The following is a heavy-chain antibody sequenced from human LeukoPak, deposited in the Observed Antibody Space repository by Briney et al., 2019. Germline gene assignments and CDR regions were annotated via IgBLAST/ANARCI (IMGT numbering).Heavy chain of an antibody. V-gene: IGHV3-66*02. CDR2: IYSGGST. CDR1: GFTVSSIY. CDR3: ARDRPDFWSGYSFDY. Sequence: GGSLRLSCAASGFTVSSIYMSWVRPAPGQGLEGVSVIYSGGSTYYADSVKGRFTISRDNSKNTLYLQMNSLRAEDTAVYYCARDRPDFWSGYSFDYWGQGTLVTVSS. J-gene: IGHJ4*02. D-gene: IGHD3-3*01.